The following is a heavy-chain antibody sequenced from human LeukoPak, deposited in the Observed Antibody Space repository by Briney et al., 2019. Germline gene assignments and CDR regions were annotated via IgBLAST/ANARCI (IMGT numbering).Heavy chain of an antibody. Sequence: SETLSLTCTVSGGSISSYYWSWIRQPPGKGLEWIGEINHSGSTNYNPSLKSRVTISVDTSKNQFSLKLSSVTAADTAVYYCARVGRFGELSRGNYFDYWGQGTLVTVSS. D-gene: IGHD3-10*01. V-gene: IGHV4-59*01. CDR2: INHSGST. CDR3: ARVGRFGELSRGNYFDY. CDR1: GGSISSYY. J-gene: IGHJ4*02.